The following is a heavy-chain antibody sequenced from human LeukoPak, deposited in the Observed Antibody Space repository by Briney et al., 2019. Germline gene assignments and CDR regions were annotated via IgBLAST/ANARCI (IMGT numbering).Heavy chain of an antibody. D-gene: IGHD1-14*01. J-gene: IGHJ4*02. Sequence: PGGSLRLSCAASGFTFSSYGMHWVRQAPGKGLEWVAFIRYDGSNKYYADSVKGRFTISRDNSKNTLYLQMNSLRAEDTAVYYCAKFLGSDTLLEPEYYFDYWGQGTLVTVSS. V-gene: IGHV3-30*02. CDR2: IRYDGSNK. CDR1: GFTFSSYG. CDR3: AKFLGSDTLLEPEYYFDY.